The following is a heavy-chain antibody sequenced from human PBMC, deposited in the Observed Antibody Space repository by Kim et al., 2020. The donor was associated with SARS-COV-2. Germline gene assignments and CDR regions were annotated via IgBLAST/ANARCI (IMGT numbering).Heavy chain of an antibody. Sequence: GESLKISCKGSGYRFSSYWITWVRQMPGKGLDWMGRIDPTDSYTDYNPSFQGHVTISSDRSISTAYLHWSSLKASDTAMYYCAIIPGTYYDYNGLDVWGQGTTVTVSS. CDR3: AIIPGTYYDYNGLDV. CDR2: IDPTDSYT. CDR1: GYRFSSYW. J-gene: IGHJ6*02. D-gene: IGHD1-20*01. V-gene: IGHV5-10-1*01.